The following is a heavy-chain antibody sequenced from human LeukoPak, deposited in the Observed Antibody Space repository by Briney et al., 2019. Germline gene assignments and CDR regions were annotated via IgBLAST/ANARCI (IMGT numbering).Heavy chain of an antibody. J-gene: IGHJ4*02. CDR3: AKEGDMWELLAY. Sequence: PGGSLRLSCVASGFTFSTYGMHWVRQAPGKGLEWVAFIRYDGSNKYYADSVKGRFTISRDNSKNTLYLQMNSLRAEDTAVYYCAKEGDMWELLAYWGQGTLVTVSS. CDR1: GFTFSTYG. D-gene: IGHD1-26*01. V-gene: IGHV3-30*02. CDR2: IRYDGSNK.